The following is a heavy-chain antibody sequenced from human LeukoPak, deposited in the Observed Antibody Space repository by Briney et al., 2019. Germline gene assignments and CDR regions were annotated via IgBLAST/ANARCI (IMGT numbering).Heavy chain of an antibody. CDR2: ISYDGSNK. CDR3: ANWGMYSSSWPFDY. Sequence: SGGSLRLSCAASGFTFSSYAMHWVRQAPGKGLEWVAVISYDGSNKYYADSVKGRFTISRDNSKNTLYLQMNSLRAEDTAVYYCANWGMYSSSWPFDYWGQGTLVTVSS. D-gene: IGHD6-13*01. J-gene: IGHJ4*02. CDR1: GFTFSSYA. V-gene: IGHV3-30-3*01.